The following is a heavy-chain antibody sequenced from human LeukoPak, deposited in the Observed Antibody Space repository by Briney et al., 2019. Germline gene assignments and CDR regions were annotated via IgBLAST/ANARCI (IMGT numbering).Heavy chain of an antibody. V-gene: IGHV4-59*08. CDR2: IYSSGGT. D-gene: IGHD6-13*01. Sequence: PSETLSLTCTVSGGSISNYYWSWIRQPPGKGLEWIGYIYSSGGTNYNPSLKSRVTISVDTSKNQFSLRLSSVTAADTAVYYCARYSSSVLATGGTSRWFDPWGQGTLVTVSS. CDR1: GGSISNYY. J-gene: IGHJ5*02. CDR3: ARYSSSVLATGGTSRWFDP.